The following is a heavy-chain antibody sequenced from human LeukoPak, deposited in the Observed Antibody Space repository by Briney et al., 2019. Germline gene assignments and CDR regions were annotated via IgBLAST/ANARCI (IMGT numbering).Heavy chain of an antibody. CDR2: IDYSGST. Sequence: SETLSLTCTVSGGSISSYYWSWIRQPPGKGLEWIGYIDYSGSTNYNPSLRSRVTTSVDTSKNQFSLKLTSVTAADTAVYYCARDQAGYYCMDVWGKGTTVTVSS. CDR3: ARDQAGYYCMDV. CDR1: GGSISSYY. J-gene: IGHJ6*03. V-gene: IGHV4-59*01.